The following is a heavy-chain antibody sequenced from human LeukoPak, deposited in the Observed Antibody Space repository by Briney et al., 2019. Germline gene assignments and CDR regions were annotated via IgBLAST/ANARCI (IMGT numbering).Heavy chain of an antibody. D-gene: IGHD6-6*01. CDR2: ISGSGGST. Sequence: GGSLRLSCAVSGFTFSSYAMSWVRQAPGKGLEWVSAISGSGGSTYYADSVKGRFTISRDNSKNTLYLQMNSLRAEDTAVYYCAKGPVYSSSGPFDPWGQGTLVTVSS. V-gene: IGHV3-23*01. J-gene: IGHJ5*02. CDR3: AKGPVYSSSGPFDP. CDR1: GFTFSSYA.